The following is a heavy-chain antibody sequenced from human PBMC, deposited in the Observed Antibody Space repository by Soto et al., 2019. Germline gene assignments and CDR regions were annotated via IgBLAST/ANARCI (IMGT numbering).Heavy chain of an antibody. CDR1: GFTFSAFS. D-gene: IGHD3-3*01. J-gene: IGHJ6*03. CDR3: ARAGYDFWSDPGFDYYYYYMDV. V-gene: IGHV3-21*01. CDR2: ISSGLTYI. Sequence: PGGSLRLSCATSGFTFSAFSMSWVRQAPGKGLEWVSSISSGLTYIYYAGSVKGRFTTSRENAKNSFYLQMNSLRAGDTAVYYCARAGYDFWSDPGFDYYYYYMDVWGKGTTVTVSS.